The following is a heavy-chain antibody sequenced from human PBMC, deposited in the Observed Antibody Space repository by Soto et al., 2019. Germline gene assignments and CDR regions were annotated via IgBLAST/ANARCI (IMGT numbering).Heavy chain of an antibody. Sequence: EVQLVESGGGLVQPGGSLRLSCVASGFTFRNSWMHWGRQAPGTGLVWVSHINSDGSRTTYADSVKGRFTISRDNAKNTLYLQMNSLRAEDTAVYFCARDSSYALDVWGQGTTVSVSS. CDR2: INSDGSRT. J-gene: IGHJ6*01. CDR3: ARDSSYALDV. CDR1: GFTFRNSW. V-gene: IGHV3-74*01.